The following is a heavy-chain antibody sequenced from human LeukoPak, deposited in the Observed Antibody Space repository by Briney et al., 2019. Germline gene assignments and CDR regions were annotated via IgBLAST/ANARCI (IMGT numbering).Heavy chain of an antibody. CDR2: IYTSGGA. D-gene: IGHD3-9*01. Sequence: SETLSLTCTVSGGSISSGSYYWSWIRQPAGKGLEWIGRIYTSGGANYSPSLKSRVTISVDTSKNQFSLKLSSVTAADTAVYYCARNNYDILTGYSTIDYWGQGTLVTVSS. CDR1: GGSISSGSYY. V-gene: IGHV4-61*02. J-gene: IGHJ4*02. CDR3: ARNNYDILTGYSTIDY.